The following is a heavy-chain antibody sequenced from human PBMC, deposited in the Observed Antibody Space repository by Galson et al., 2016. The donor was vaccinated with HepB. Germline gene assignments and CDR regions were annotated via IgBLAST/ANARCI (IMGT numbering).Heavy chain of an antibody. CDR1: GFTFDTYA. V-gene: IGHV3-9*01. D-gene: IGHD6-13*01. Sequence: SLRLSCAASGFTFDTYAMHWVRQAPGKGLEWVSGISWTRGSVGYADSVKGRFTMSRDNAKKSLYLQMNSLRPEDTALYYCTKDSLIYSSSWYRFHYWGQGTLVTVSS. CDR3: TKDSLIYSSSWYRFHY. J-gene: IGHJ4*02. CDR2: ISWTRGSV.